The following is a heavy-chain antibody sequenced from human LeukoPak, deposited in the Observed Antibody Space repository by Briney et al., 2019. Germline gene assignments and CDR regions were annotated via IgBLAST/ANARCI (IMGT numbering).Heavy chain of an antibody. J-gene: IGHJ6*02. CDR3: ARPLGYCSSTSCYGTVYYYGMDV. CDR2: IYSGGNT. V-gene: IGHV3-66*04. D-gene: IGHD2-2*01. CDR1: GFTVSSNY. Sequence: YPGGSLRLSCAASGFTVSSNYMRWVRQAPGKGLGWVSVIYSGGNTYYADSVKGRFTISRDNSKNTLYLQMNSLRAEDTAVYYCARPLGYCSSTSCYGTVYYYGMDVWGQGTTVTVSS.